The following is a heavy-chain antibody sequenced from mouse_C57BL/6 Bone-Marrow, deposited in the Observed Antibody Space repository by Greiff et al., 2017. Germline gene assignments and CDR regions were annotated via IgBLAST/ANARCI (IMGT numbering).Heavy chain of an antibody. J-gene: IGHJ3*01. D-gene: IGHD1-2*01. V-gene: IGHV1-81*01. CDR3: ARSRGGLLRPFAY. CDR1: GYTFTSYG. CDR2: IYPRSGNT. Sequence: VQLQESGAELARPGASVKLSCKASGYTFTSYGISWVKQRTGQGLEWIGEIYPRSGNTYYNEKFKGKATLTADKSSSTAYMALRSLTSEDSAVYFCARSRGGLLRPFAYWGQGTLVTVSA.